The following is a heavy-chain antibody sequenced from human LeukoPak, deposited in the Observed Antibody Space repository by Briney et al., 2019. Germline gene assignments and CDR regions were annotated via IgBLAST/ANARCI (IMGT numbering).Heavy chain of an antibody. D-gene: IGHD5-12*01. J-gene: IGHJ4*02. V-gene: IGHV1-2*02. Sequence: GASVKVSCKASGYSFTGFHIHWVRQAPGQGLEWMAWINPQSGATNYAQKFKGRITTTRDMSITTAYMEMTTLRSDDTAVYYCARGGGDSGLYFAYWGQGTLVTVSS. CDR2: INPQSGAT. CDR3: ARGGGDSGLYFAY. CDR1: GYSFTGFH.